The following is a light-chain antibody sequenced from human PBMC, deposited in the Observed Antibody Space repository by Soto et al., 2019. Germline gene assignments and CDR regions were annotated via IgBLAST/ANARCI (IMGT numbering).Light chain of an antibody. CDR2: AAS. J-gene: IGKJ2*01. CDR3: QKYNSYPYT. Sequence: IQLTQSPSSLSASVGDRVTITCRASQGISSYLAWYQQKPGKAPKLLIYAASTLQSGVPSRFSGSGSGTEFTLTISSLQPDDFATYYCQKYNSYPYTFGQG. CDR1: QGISSY. V-gene: IGKV1-9*01.